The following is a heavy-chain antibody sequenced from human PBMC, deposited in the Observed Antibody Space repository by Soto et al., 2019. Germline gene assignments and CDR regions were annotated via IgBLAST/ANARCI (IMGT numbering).Heavy chain of an antibody. D-gene: IGHD3-10*01. Sequence: QVQLQESGPGLVKPSQTLSLTCTVSGGSINSGDYYWSWIRQHPGKGLQWIAYIYHTGITYRNPSLKSRITMSVNTAKNQFSLNLSSVTAADTAMYYCVRGPPKIGNWFAPWGQGTLVTVSS. CDR2: IYHTGIT. CDR3: VRGPPKIGNWFAP. CDR1: GGSINSGDYY. J-gene: IGHJ5*02. V-gene: IGHV4-31*03.